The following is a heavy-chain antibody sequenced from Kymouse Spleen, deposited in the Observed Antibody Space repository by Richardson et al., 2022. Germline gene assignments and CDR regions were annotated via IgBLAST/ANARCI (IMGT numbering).Heavy chain of an antibody. V-gene: IGHV4-34*01. CDR1: GGSFSGYY. CDR2: INHSGST. Sequence: QVQLQQWGAGLLKPSETLSLTCAVYGGSFSGYYWSWIRQPPGKGLEWIGEINHSGSTNYNPSLKSRVTISVDTSKNQFSLKLSSVTAADTAVYYCARGATVTRTGYYYGMDVWGQGTTVTVSS. D-gene: IGHD4-11,IGHD4-11*01. CDR3: ARGATVTRTGYYYGMDV. J-gene: IGHJ6*02.